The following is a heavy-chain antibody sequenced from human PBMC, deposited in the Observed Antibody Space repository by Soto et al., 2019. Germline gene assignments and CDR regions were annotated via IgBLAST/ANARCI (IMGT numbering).Heavy chain of an antibody. CDR2: ISYDGNLI. D-gene: IGHD6-19*01. CDR1: GFTFSSYG. V-gene: IGHV3-30*18. CDR3: AKEHTLNNSGWFFDS. Sequence: QVQLVESGGGVVQPGRSLRLSCAASGFTFSSYGIQWVRQAPGKGLEWVAVISYDGNLIYYADSVKGRFTISRDNSKNTLSLQMNSLRVEDTGVYYCAKEHTLNNSGWFFDSWGQGILVTVSS. J-gene: IGHJ4*02.